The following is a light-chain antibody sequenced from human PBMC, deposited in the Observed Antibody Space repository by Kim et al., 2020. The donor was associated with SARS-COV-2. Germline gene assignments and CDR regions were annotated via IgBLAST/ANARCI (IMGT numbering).Light chain of an antibody. V-gene: IGLV2-11*01. J-gene: IGLJ2*01. CDR3: CSYAGSYTVV. CDR1: SGEVGGYNC. Sequence: MWWRGASGEVGGYNCGWWGHQGPGKGPELVGDDGGKRQAGVPDRFSGSRAGDTAALTSSGLQAEDEADYYCCSYAGSYTVVFGGGTQLTVL. CDR2: DGG.